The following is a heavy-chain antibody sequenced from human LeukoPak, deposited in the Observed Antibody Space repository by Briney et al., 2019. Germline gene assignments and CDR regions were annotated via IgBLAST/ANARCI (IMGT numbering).Heavy chain of an antibody. Sequence: PGGSLRLSCAASGFTFSSYSMNWVRQAPGKGLEWVSSISSSSAYIYYADSVKGRFTISRDNAKNSMYLQMNSLRAEDTAVYYCARAQGPKVVVITYDYWGQGTLVTVSS. V-gene: IGHV3-21*01. D-gene: IGHD3-22*01. J-gene: IGHJ4*02. CDR3: ARAQGPKVVVITYDY. CDR2: ISSSSAYI. CDR1: GFTFSSYS.